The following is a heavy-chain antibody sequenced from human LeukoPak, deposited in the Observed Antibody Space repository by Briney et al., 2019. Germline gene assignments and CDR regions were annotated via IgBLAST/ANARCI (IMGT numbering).Heavy chain of an antibody. Sequence: SETLSLTCTVSGGSISSYYWSWVRQPPGKGLEWIGFVYYTGSTNYSPSLKSRVTISVDTSKNQFSLKLRSVTAADTAVYYCARVVEMATLLFDPWGQGTLVTVSS. J-gene: IGHJ5*02. D-gene: IGHD5-24*01. CDR3: ARVVEMATLLFDP. CDR1: GGSISSYY. CDR2: VYYTGST. V-gene: IGHV4-59*01.